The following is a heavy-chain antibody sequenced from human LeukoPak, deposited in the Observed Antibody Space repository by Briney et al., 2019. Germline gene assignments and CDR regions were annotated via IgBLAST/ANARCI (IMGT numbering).Heavy chain of an antibody. V-gene: IGHV1-46*01. J-gene: IGHJ6*03. CDR3: ARDMDCNSTSCYPLYMDV. CDR2: INPSGGST. D-gene: IGHD2-2*01. CDR1: GYTFTSYY. Sequence: ASVTVSCKASGYTFTSYYMHWVRQAPGQGLEWMGIINPSGGSTSYAQKFQGRVTMTRDMSTSTVYMELSSLRSEDTAVYYCARDMDCNSTSCYPLYMDVWGKGTTVTVSS.